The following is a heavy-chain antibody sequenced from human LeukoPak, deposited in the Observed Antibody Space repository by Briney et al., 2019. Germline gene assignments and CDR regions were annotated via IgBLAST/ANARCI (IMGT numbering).Heavy chain of an antibody. Sequence: GASVKVSCKASGGTFSGYAISWVRQAPGQGLEWMGGIIPIFGTANYAQKFQGRVTITADESTSTAYMELSSLRSEDTAVYYCARVGYCSSTSCYYTFDYWGQGTLVTVSS. CDR2: IIPIFGTA. CDR3: ARVGYCSSTSCYYTFDY. J-gene: IGHJ4*02. V-gene: IGHV1-69*13. D-gene: IGHD2-2*01. CDR1: GGTFSGYA.